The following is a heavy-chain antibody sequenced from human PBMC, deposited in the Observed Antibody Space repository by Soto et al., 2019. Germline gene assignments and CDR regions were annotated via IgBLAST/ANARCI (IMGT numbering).Heavy chain of an antibody. CDR1: GYSFTTYG. Sequence: QVQLVQSGAEVKKPGASVKVSCKASGYSFTTYGISWVRQAPGQGLEWMGWISDYNGNTNYEKKFQGRVPTTTDTSTRTAYMELKSLRSDDTAVYYCAREGYYSGSESYSPPRYYGMDVWGQGTTVTVS. V-gene: IGHV1-18*01. J-gene: IGHJ6*02. CDR3: AREGYYSGSESYSPPRYYGMDV. CDR2: ISDYNGNT. D-gene: IGHD3-10*01.